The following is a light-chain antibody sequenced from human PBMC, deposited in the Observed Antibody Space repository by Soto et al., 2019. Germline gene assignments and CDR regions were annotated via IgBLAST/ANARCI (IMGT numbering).Light chain of an antibody. CDR1: SSNLGSNT. J-gene: IGLJ1*01. Sequence: QSVLTSPPSASGTPGPRVPISCSGSSSNLGSNTVNWYQQLPGTAPKLLIYSNNQRPSGVPDRFSGSKSGTSASPARSGIKAEAEADYYGAAWYSSLYGYVCLTGSKITV. CDR2: SNN. V-gene: IGLV1-44*01. CDR3: AAWYSSLYGYV.